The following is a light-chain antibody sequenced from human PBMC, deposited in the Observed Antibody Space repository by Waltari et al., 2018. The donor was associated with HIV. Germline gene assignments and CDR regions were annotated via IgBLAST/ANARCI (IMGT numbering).Light chain of an antibody. CDR1: SSNIGAGHD. J-gene: IGLJ2*01. Sequence: VLTQPPSVSGAPGQTVTISCTGSSSNIGAGHDVNWYQHLPGTAPKLLIYGNINRPSGVPDRFSGSKSGTSASLAITGLQAEDESDYYCQSYDSSLRGSVFGGGTKLTVL. CDR2: GNI. CDR3: QSYDSSLRGSV. V-gene: IGLV1-40*01.